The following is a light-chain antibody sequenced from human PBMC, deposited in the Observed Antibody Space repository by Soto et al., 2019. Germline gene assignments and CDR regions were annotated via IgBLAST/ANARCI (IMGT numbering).Light chain of an antibody. CDR2: DAS. CDR1: QSISSW. CDR3: QQYNSYPRT. V-gene: IGKV1-5*01. J-gene: IGKJ5*01. Sequence: DIQMTQSPSTLSASVGDRVTITCRASQSISSWLAWYQQKPGKAPQLLIYDASSLESGVPARFSGSGSGTEFTLTISSLQPDDFATYYCQQYNSYPRTFGQGTRLEIK.